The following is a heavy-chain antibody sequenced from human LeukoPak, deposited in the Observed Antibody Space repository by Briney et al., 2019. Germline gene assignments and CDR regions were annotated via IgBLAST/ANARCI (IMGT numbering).Heavy chain of an antibody. CDR3: ARSRSRDCSSTSCYSYGLDY. CDR2: INPNSGGT. J-gene: IGHJ4*02. Sequence: ASVKVSCKATGYTFTGYYMYWVRQAPGQGLEWMGWINPNSGGTNYAQKFQGRVTMTRDTSISTAYMELSRLRSDDTAVYYCARSRSRDCSSTSCYSYGLDYWGQGTLVTVSS. V-gene: IGHV1-2*02. CDR1: GYTFTGYY. D-gene: IGHD2-2*01.